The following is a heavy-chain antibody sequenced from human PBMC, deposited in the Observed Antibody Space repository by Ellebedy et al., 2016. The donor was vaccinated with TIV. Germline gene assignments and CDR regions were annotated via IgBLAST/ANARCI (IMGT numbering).Heavy chain of an antibody. CDR1: GFTFSSYS. CDR3: ARVRCSSTSCYIYYYYMDV. V-gene: IGHV3-48*04. D-gene: IGHD2-2*01. CDR2: ISSSSSTI. J-gene: IGHJ6*03. Sequence: GESLKISXAASGFTFSSYSMNWVRQAPGKGLEWVSYISSSSSTIYYADSVKGRFTISRDNAKNSLYLQMNSLRAEDTAVYYCARVRCSSTSCYIYYYYMDVWGKGTTVTVSS.